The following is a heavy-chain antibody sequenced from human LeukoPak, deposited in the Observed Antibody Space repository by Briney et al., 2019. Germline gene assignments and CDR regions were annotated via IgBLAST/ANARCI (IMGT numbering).Heavy chain of an antibody. D-gene: IGHD2-2*01. Sequence: GGSLRLSCAASGFTFSSYAMSWVRQAPGKGLEWVSAISGSGGSTYYADFVKGRFTISRDNSKNTLYLQMNSLRAEDTAVYYCAKAVVPAAMGLMAIYYYYYGMDVWGQGTTVTVSS. CDR1: GFTFSSYA. J-gene: IGHJ6*02. CDR3: AKAVVPAAMGLMAIYYYYYGMDV. CDR2: ISGSGGST. V-gene: IGHV3-23*01.